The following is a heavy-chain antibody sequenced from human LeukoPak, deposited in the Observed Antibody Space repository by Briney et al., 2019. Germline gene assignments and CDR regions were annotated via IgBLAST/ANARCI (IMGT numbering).Heavy chain of an antibody. CDR1: GFTFSTYA. D-gene: IGHD3-16*01. V-gene: IGHV3-23*01. CDR3: ARGDKFSGDY. CDR2: IRGSGGST. Sequence: TGGSLRLSCAASGFTFSTYAMSWVRQAPGKGLEWVSAIRGSGGSTYYADSVKGRFTISRDNSKNSLYLQMNSLRAEDTAVYYCARGDKFSGDYWGQGTLVTVSS. J-gene: IGHJ4*02.